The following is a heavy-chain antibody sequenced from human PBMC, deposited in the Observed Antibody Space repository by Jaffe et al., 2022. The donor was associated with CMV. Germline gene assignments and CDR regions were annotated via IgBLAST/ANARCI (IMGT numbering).Heavy chain of an antibody. Sequence: EVQLVESGGGLVQPGGSLRLSCAASGFTFSSYEMNWVRQAPGKGLEWVSYISSSGSTIYYADSVKGRFTISRDNAKNSLYLQMNSLRAEDTAVYYCASSYYYDILTGEPPYMDVWGKGTTVTVSS. CDR1: GFTFSSYE. V-gene: IGHV3-48*03. J-gene: IGHJ6*03. CDR3: ASSYYYDILTGEPPYMDV. D-gene: IGHD3-9*01. CDR2: ISSSGSTI.